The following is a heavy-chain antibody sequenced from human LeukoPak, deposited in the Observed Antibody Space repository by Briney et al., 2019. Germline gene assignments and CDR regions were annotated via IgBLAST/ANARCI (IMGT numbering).Heavy chain of an antibody. D-gene: IGHD3-3*01. CDR2: ISGSGGST. CDR3: AKDGEYYDFWSGYFFDY. Sequence: TGGSLRLPCAASGFTFSSYAMSWVRQAPGKGLEWVSAISGSGGSTYYADSVKGRFTISRDNSKNTLYLQMNSLRAEDTAVYYCAKDGEYYDFWSGYFFDYWGQGNLVTVSS. J-gene: IGHJ4*02. CDR1: GFTFSSYA. V-gene: IGHV3-23*01.